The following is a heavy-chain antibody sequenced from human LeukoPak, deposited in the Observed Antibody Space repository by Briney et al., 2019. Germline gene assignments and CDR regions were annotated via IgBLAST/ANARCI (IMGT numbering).Heavy chain of an antibody. CDR2: IYTSGST. CDR3: ARGPHSSGWFSIDY. CDR1: GGSISSYY. Sequence: PSETLSLTCTVSGGSISSYYWSWIRQPAGKGLEWIGRIYTSGSTTYNPSLKSRVTLSVDTSKSQFSLKLTSVTAADTAVYYCARGPHSSGWFSIDYWGQGTLVTVSS. D-gene: IGHD6-19*01. J-gene: IGHJ4*02. V-gene: IGHV4-4*07.